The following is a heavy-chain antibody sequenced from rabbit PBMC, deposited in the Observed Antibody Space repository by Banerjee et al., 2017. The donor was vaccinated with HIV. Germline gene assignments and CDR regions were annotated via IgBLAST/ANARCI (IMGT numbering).Heavy chain of an antibody. CDR2: INAGSSGTT. Sequence: QEQLMESGGGLVQPGGSLKLTCKVSGFSFSSSYSMCWVCQAPGKGLEWIACINAGSSGTTYYTSWAKGRFTISKTSTTVTLQMTSLTAADTATYFCARYVNGSGDCNLWGPGTLVTVS. D-gene: IGHD1-1*01. V-gene: IGHV1S45*01. CDR1: GFSFSSSYS. J-gene: IGHJ4*01. CDR3: ARYVNGSGDCNL.